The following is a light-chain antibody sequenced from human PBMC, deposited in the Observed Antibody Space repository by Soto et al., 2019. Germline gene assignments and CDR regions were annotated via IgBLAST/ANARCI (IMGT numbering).Light chain of an antibody. CDR1: SSNIGAGYD. Sequence: QSVLTQPPSVSGAPGQMVTISCIGSSSNIGAGYDVHWYQQLPGTAPKLLISGNTNRPSGVPDRFSGSKSGTSASLAITGLQAEDEADYYCQSYDSSLSGWVFGGGTKLTVL. CDR2: GNT. V-gene: IGLV1-40*01. CDR3: QSYDSSLSGWV. J-gene: IGLJ3*02.